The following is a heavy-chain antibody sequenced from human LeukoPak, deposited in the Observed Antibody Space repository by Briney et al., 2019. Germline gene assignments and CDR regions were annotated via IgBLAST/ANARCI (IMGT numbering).Heavy chain of an antibody. CDR3: ARLSPSQGGSITIFGVAKGFFDY. D-gene: IGHD3-3*01. Sequence: PSETLSLTCTVSGGSISSYYWSWIRQPPGKGLEWIGYIYYSGSTNYNPSLKSRVTISVYTSKNQFSLKMSSVTAADTAVYYCARLSPSQGGSITIFGVAKGFFDYWGQGTLVTVSS. J-gene: IGHJ4*02. CDR1: GGSISSYY. V-gene: IGHV4-59*01. CDR2: IYYSGST.